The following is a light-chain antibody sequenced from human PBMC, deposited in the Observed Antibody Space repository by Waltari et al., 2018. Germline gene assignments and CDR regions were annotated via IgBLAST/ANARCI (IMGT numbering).Light chain of an antibody. V-gene: IGKV1-27*01. CDR1: QAISDY. Sequence: DIQMTQSPSFLSASVGDTVTITCRAGQAISDYLAWYQQQEGKTPRLLMFSASTLQSGVPSRFSGSGSGTDFSLTISNLQPEDVATYFCQKYDRAPFTFGSGTKIDVK. CDR3: QKYDRAPFT. J-gene: IGKJ4*01. CDR2: SAS.